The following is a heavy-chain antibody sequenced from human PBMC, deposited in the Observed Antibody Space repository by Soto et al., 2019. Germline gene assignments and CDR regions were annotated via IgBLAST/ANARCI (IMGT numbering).Heavy chain of an antibody. J-gene: IGHJ4*02. CDR2: ISYDGSNK. CDR1: GFTFSSYG. CDR3: AKSYGNDY. Sequence: GGSLRLSCAASGFTFSSYGMHWVRQAPGKGLEWVAVISYDGSNKYYADSVKGRFTISRDNSKNTLCLQMNSLRAEDTAVYYCAKSYGNDYWGQGTLVTVSS. D-gene: IGHD1-26*01. V-gene: IGHV3-30*18.